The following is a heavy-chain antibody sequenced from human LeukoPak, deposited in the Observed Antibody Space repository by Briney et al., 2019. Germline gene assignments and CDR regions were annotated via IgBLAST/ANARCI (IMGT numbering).Heavy chain of an antibody. Sequence: GGSLRLSCAAPGFTFSSYGMHWVRQALGKGLEWVAVISYDGSNKYYADSVKGRFTISRDNSKNTLYLQMNSLRAEDTAVYYCAKILAYGEDVWGQGTTVTVSS. J-gene: IGHJ6*02. CDR1: GFTFSSYG. CDR2: ISYDGSNK. V-gene: IGHV3-30*18. CDR3: AKILAYGEDV. D-gene: IGHD2-15*01.